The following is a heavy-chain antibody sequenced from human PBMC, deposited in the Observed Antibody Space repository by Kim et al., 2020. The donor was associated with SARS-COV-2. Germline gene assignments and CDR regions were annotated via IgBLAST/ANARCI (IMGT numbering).Heavy chain of an antibody. D-gene: IGHD4-17*01. V-gene: IGHV4-39*01. Sequence: SETLSLTCTVSGGSISSSSYYWGWIRQPPGKGLEWIGSIYYSGSTYYNPSLKSRVTISVDTSKNHFSLKLSSVTAADTAVYYCARLFFYGDSPLDDYWGQGTLVTVSS. CDR3: ARLFFYGDSPLDDY. CDR1: GGSISSSSYY. J-gene: IGHJ4*02. CDR2: IYYSGST.